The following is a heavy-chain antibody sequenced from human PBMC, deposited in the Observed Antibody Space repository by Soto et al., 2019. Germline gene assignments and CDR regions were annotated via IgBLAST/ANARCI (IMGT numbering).Heavy chain of an antibody. D-gene: IGHD2-15*01. V-gene: IGHV3-23*01. CDR1: VFTFSSYA. CDR3: AKGLSCSGGSCYPYYYYGMDV. Sequence: GGSLRLSCAASVFTFSSYAMSWVRQAPGKGLEWVSAISGSGGSTYYADSVKGRLTISRDNSKNTLYLQMNSLRAEDTAVYYCAKGLSCSGGSCYPYYYYGMDVWGQGTTVTVSS. CDR2: ISGSGGST. J-gene: IGHJ6*02.